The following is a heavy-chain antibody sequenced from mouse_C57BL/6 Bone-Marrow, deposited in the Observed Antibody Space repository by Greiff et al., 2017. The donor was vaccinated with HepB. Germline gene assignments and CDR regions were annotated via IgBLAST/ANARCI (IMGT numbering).Heavy chain of an antibody. Sequence: VKLMESGPGLVAPSQSLSITCTVSGFSLTSYAISWVRQPPGKGLEWLGVIWTGGGTNYNSALKSRLSISKDNSKSQVFLKMNSLQTDDTARYYCARKGGYYDYDVFDVWGTGTTVTVSS. CDR1: GFSLTSYA. CDR2: IWTGGGT. J-gene: IGHJ1*03. CDR3: ARKGGYYDYDVFDV. V-gene: IGHV2-9-1*01. D-gene: IGHD2-4*01.